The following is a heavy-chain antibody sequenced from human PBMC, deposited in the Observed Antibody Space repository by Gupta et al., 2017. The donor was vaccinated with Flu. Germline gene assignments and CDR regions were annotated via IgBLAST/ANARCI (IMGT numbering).Heavy chain of an antibody. Sequence: QVQLQRWGAGLLKPSETLSLTCAVYGGSFSGYYWSWLRQPPGKGLEWIGEINHSGSTNYNPSLKSRVTISVDTSKNQFSLKLSSVTAADTAVYYCARGAYYCSGGSCYSGGYNWFDPWGQGTLVTVSS. J-gene: IGHJ5*02. CDR1: GGSFSGYY. CDR2: INHSGST. CDR3: ARGAYYCSGGSCYSGGYNWFDP. D-gene: IGHD2-15*01. V-gene: IGHV4-34*01.